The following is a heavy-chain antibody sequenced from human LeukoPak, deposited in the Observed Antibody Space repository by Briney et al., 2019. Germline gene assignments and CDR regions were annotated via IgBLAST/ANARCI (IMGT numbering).Heavy chain of an antibody. CDR1: GFTFSSYF. D-gene: IGHD2-21*02. J-gene: IGHJ4*02. V-gene: IGHV3-21*01. CDR2: ISSTSSYI. CDR3: ARGLCGGDCYSD. Sequence: PGGSLRLSCAASGFTFSSYFMNWVRQAPGKGLEWVSAISSTSSYIYYADSVKGRFTISRDNAKNSLYLQMNSLRAEDTAAYYCARGLCGGDCYSDWGQGTLVTVSS.